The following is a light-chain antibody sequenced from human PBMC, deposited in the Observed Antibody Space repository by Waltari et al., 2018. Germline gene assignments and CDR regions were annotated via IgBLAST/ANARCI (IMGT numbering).Light chain of an antibody. V-gene: IGLV1-40*01. Sequence: SVLTQPPSVSGAPGQRVTIPCTGSSSNIGTGYDVHWYQQRPGTAPKLLIYGNSNRPSGVPDRFSGSKSGTSASLAITGLQAEDEADYYCQSYDSSLSGWVFGGGTKLTVL. J-gene: IGLJ3*02. CDR2: GNS. CDR3: QSYDSSLSGWV. CDR1: SSNIGTGYD.